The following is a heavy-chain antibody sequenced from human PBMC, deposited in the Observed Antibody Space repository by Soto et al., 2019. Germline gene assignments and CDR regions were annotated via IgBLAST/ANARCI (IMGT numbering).Heavy chain of an antibody. J-gene: IGHJ5*02. CDR2: INTGNGNT. D-gene: IGHD5-12*01. CDR1: GITSTTYA. V-gene: IGHV1-3*04. CDR3: ARANSGYVT. Sequence: QVQLVQSGAEVKKPGASVKVSCKASGITSTTYAIHWVRQAPGQGLEWMGWINTGNGNTRYTQRFLGRVPLTTDTSASSASMDQGSLTSEDTAVYYCARANSGYVTLGQGTLITISS.